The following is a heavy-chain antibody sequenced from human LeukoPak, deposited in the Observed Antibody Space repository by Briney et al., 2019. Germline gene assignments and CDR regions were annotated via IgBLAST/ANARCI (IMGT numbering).Heavy chain of an antibody. CDR2: IYYSGST. D-gene: IGHD6-13*01. CDR3: ARRFRISSSSSDAFDI. Sequence: PSETLSLTCTVSGDSISSYYWSWIRQPPGKGLEWIGEIYYSGSTNYNPSLKSRVTISVDTSKNHFFLKVRSVTAADTAVYYCARRFRISSSSSDAFDIWGQGTMVTVSS. CDR1: GDSISSYY. J-gene: IGHJ3*02. V-gene: IGHV4-59*01.